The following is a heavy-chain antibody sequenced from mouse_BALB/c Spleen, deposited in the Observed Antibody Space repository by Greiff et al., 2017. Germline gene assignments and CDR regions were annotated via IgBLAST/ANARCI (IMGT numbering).Heavy chain of an antibody. V-gene: IGHV1S81*02. Sequence: QVQLKQSGAELVKPGASVKLSCKASGYTFTSYYMYWVKQRPGQGLEWIGEINPSNGGTNFNEKFKSKATLTVDKSSSTAYMQLSSLTSEDSAVYYCTRNYYRLHYYAMDYWGQGTSVTVSS. CDR1: GYTFTSYY. CDR3: TRNYYRLHYYAMDY. D-gene: IGHD2-14*01. J-gene: IGHJ4*01. CDR2: INPSNGGT.